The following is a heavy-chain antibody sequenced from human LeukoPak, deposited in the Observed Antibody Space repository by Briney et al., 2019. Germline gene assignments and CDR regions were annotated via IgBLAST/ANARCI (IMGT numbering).Heavy chain of an antibody. Sequence: GGSLRLSCAASGFTFSSYGMHWVRQAPGKGLEWVAVISYDGSNKYYADSVKGRFTISRDNSKNTLYLQMNSLRAEDTAVYYCAKDSEADSGYDSPWSFDYWGQGTLVTVSS. CDR1: GFTFSSYG. J-gene: IGHJ4*02. CDR3: AKDSEADSGYDSPWSFDY. D-gene: IGHD5-12*01. V-gene: IGHV3-30*18. CDR2: ISYDGSNK.